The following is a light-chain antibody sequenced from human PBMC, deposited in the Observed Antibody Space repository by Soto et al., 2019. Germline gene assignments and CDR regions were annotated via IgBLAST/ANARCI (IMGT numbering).Light chain of an antibody. V-gene: IGLV2-14*03. CDR3: SSYTSTNALV. Sequence: QSALTQPASVSGSPGQSITVSCTGTGSDVGGYNYVSWYQQYPGQAPKLMIYDINKRPSGVSNRFSGSKSGNTASLTISGLHVEDEADYYWSSYTSTNALVFGVGTKVTVL. CDR1: GSDVGGYNY. CDR2: DIN. J-gene: IGLJ1*01.